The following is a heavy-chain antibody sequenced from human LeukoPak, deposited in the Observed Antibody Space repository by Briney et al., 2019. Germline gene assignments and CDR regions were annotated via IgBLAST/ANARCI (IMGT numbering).Heavy chain of an antibody. V-gene: IGHV1-18*01. CDR3: ARGELGLNPDY. D-gene: IGHD3-3*02. Sequence: ASVKVSCKASVYTFTTYGITWVRQAPGQGLEWMGWISGYNGNTIYAQKLQGRVTMTTDTSTSTAYMGLRSLRSDDTAVYYCARGELGLNPDYWGQGTLVTVSS. J-gene: IGHJ4*02. CDR1: VYTFTTYG. CDR2: ISGYNGNT.